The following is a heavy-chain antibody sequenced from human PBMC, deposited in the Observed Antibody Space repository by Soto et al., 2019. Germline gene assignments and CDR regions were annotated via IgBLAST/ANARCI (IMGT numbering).Heavy chain of an antibody. J-gene: IGHJ4*02. D-gene: IGHD3-9*01. V-gene: IGHV3-30*02. CDR3: APDYDILTGYSSAHFDY. Sequence: PGGSLRLSCAASGFTFSSYGMHWVRQAPGKGLEWVAVIWYDGSNKYYADSVKGRFTISRDNSKNTLYLQMNSLRAEDTAVYYCAPDYDILTGYSSAHFDYWGQGTLVTVSS. CDR1: GFTFSSYG. CDR2: IWYDGSNK.